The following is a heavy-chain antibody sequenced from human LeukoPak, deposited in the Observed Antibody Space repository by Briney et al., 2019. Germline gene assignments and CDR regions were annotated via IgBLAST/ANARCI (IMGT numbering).Heavy chain of an antibody. V-gene: IGHV4-61*02. Sequence: SQTLSLTCTVSGGSISSGSYYWSWIRQPAGKGLEWIGRIYTSGSTNYNPSLKSRVTISVDTSKTQFSLKLSSVTAADTAVYYCARLRGYYYDSSGQGAFDIWGQGTMVTVSS. CDR3: ARLRGYYYDSSGQGAFDI. D-gene: IGHD3-22*01. CDR2: IYTSGST. CDR1: GGSISSGSYY. J-gene: IGHJ3*02.